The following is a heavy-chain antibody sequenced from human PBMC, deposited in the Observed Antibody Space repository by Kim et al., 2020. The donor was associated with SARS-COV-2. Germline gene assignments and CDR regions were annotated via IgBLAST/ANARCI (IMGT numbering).Heavy chain of an antibody. J-gene: IGHJ6*02. CDR3: ATGVAVAGTPDDYYYYYGMDV. Sequence: ASVKVSCKVSGYTLTELSMHWVRQAPGKGLEWMGGFDPEDGETIYAQKFQGRGTMTEDTSTDTAYMELSSLRSEDTAVNYCATGVAVAGTPDDYYYYYGMDVWGQGTTVTVAS. V-gene: IGHV1-24*01. CDR1: GYTLTELS. CDR2: FDPEDGET. D-gene: IGHD6-19*01.